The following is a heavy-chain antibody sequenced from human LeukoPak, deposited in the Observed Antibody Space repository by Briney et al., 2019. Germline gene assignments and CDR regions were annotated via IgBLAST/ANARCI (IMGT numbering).Heavy chain of an antibody. J-gene: IGHJ4*02. D-gene: IGHD6-13*01. CDR2: IIPILGIA. CDR1: GGTFSSYA. V-gene: IGHV1-69*04. Sequence: SVKVSCKASGGTFSSYAISWVRQAPGQGLEWMGRIIPILGIANYAQKFQGRVTITADKSTSTAYMELSSLRSEDTAVYYCARDQEGVAAADYWGQGTLVTASS. CDR3: ARDQEGVAAADY.